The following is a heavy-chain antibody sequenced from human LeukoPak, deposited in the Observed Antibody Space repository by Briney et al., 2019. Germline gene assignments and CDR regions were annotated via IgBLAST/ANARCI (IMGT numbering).Heavy chain of an antibody. D-gene: IGHD5-24*01. Sequence: PSETLSLTCAVYGGSFSGYYWSWIRQPPGKGLEWIGEINHSGSTNYNPSLKSRVTISVDTSKNQFSLKLSSVTAADTAVYYCARGWLHFSDWGQGTLVTVSS. CDR1: GGSFSGYY. J-gene: IGHJ4*02. V-gene: IGHV4-34*01. CDR3: ARGWLHFSD. CDR2: INHSGST.